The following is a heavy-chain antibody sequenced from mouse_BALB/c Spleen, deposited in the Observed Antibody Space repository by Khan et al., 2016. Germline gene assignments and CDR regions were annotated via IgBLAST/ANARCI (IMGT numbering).Heavy chain of an antibody. J-gene: IGHJ3*01. CDR3: ASGDGYCAY. Sequence: QVQLQQSGAELAKPGASVKMSCKASGYTFTSYWMHWVKQRPGQGLEWIGYINPSTGYTEYNQKFKDKATLTADKSSSTAYMQLSSLTSEDSAVYYCASGDGYCAYWGQGTLVTVSA. CDR2: INPSTGYT. CDR1: GYTFTSYW. D-gene: IGHD2-3*01. V-gene: IGHV1-7*01.